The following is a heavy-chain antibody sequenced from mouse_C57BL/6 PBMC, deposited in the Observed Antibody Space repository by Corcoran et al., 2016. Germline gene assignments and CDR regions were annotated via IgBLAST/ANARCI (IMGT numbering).Heavy chain of an antibody. CDR1: GYTFTTYG. J-gene: IGHJ3*01. Sequence: QMQWVQTVPELRKPGETVKISCKASGYTFTTYGMSWVKQAPGKGLKWMGWINTYSGVPTYADDFKGRFAFSLETSASTAYLQINNLKNEDTATYFCARDTHHRFAYWGQGTLVTVSA. V-gene: IGHV9-3*01. CDR3: ARDTHHRFAY. CDR2: INTYSGVP.